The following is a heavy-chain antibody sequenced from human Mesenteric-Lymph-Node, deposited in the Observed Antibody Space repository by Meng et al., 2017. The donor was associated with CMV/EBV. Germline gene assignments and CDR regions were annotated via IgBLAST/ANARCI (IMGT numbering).Heavy chain of an antibody. V-gene: IGHV1-18*01. CDR3: ARGYYDFWSGYFGNWFDP. J-gene: IGHJ5*02. CDR2: ISAYNGNT. Sequence: ASVKVSCKASGYTFTNYGISWVRQAPGQGLEWMGWISAYNGNTNYAQKFQGRVTMTTDTSTSTAYMELRSLRSDDTAVYYCARGYYDFWSGYFGNWFDPWGQGTLVTVSS. D-gene: IGHD3-3*01. CDR1: GYTFTNYG.